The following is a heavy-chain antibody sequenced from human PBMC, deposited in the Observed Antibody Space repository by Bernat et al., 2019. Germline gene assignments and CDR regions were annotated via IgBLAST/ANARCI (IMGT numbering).Heavy chain of an antibody. V-gene: IGHV4-30-4*01. CDR1: GGSISSGDYY. CDR2: IYYSGST. J-gene: IGHJ5*02. CDR3: ASRSGQKGYKSNWFDP. Sequence: QVQLQESGPGLVKPSQTLSLTCTVSGGSISSGDYYWSWIRQPPGKGLEWIGYIYYSGSTYYNPSLKSRVTISVDTSKNQFSLKLSSVTAADTAVCYCASRSGQKGYKSNWFDPWGQGTLVTVSS. D-gene: IGHD1-1*01.